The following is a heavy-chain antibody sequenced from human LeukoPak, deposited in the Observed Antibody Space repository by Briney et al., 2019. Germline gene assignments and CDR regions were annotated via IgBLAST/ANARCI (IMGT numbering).Heavy chain of an antibody. CDR3: ARDRLGGDLTGESLY. J-gene: IGHJ4*02. D-gene: IGHD4-17*01. Sequence: ASVKVSCKASGYTFTGYHLHWVRQAPGQGLEWMGRIKPYSGDTSYAQKFQGRVSMTRDTSISTAYMELSSLTSDDTAVYYCARDRLGGDLTGESLYWGQGTLVTVSS. V-gene: IGHV1-2*02. CDR1: GYTFTGYH. CDR2: IKPYSGDT.